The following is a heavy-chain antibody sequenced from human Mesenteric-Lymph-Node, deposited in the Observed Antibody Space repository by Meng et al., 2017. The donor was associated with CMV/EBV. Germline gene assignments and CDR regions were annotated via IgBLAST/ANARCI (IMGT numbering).Heavy chain of an antibody. D-gene: IGHD3-22*01. Sequence: CAASGLTFSGYWMHWVRQAPGKGLVWVSRINPDGSRTSYADSVKGRFTISRDNAKNTLHLQMNSLRAEDTAVYYCDYYDSSGYYRDYWGQGTLVTVSS. CDR3: DYYDSSGYYRDY. V-gene: IGHV3-74*01. CDR2: INPDGSRT. CDR1: GLTFSGYW. J-gene: IGHJ4*02.